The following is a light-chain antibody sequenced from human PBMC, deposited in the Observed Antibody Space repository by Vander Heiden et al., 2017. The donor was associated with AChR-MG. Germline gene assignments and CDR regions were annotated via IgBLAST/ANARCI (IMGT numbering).Light chain of an antibody. V-gene: IGLV3-25*03. CDR2: KDS. CDR3: QSADSSGTYRVV. J-gene: IGLJ2*01. CDR1: ALPKKY. Sequence: SYELIQPPSVSVSPGHTARITCSGDALPKKYAFWYQQKPGQAPVVVIYKDSERPSGIPERFSGSSSGTTVTLTISGVQAEDEADYHCQSADSSGTYRVVFGGGTKLTVL.